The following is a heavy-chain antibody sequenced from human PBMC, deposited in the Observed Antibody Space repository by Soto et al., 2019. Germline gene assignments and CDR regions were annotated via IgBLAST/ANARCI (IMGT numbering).Heavy chain of an antibody. CDR2: ISYDGSDK. CDR1: GFSFSDYG. CDR3: AKDPAVITSFFEY. D-gene: IGHD5-18*01. Sequence: QVQLVESGGGVVQPGRSLTLSCAVSGFSFSDYGMHWVRQAPGKGLEWVAIISYDGSDKYYADSVKGRFTTSRDNSKNTLFLQMNSLRPEDTAVYYCAKDPAVITSFFEYWGQGTLVTVSS. J-gene: IGHJ4*02. V-gene: IGHV3-30*18.